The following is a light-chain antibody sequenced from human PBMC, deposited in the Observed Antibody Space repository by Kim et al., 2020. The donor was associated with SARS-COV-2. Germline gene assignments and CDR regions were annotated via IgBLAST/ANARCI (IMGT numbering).Light chain of an antibody. CDR1: QGISNS. V-gene: IGKV1-27*01. Sequence: DIQMTQSPSSLSASVGDRVTITCRASQGISNSLAWYQQKPGKGPKVLIYDASTLQSGVPSRFSGSGSGTDFTLTISSLQPEDVATYYCQKYNSAPWTPGQGTKVDIK. CDR2: DAS. J-gene: IGKJ1*01. CDR3: QKYNSAPWT.